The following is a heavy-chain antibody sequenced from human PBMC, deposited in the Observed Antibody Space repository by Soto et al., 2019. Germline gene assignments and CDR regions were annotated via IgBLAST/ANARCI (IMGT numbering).Heavy chain of an antibody. CDR1: GGTFGSYA. CDR3: AKFRWTISLQEEDAI. V-gene: IGHV1-69*06. Sequence: QVQLVQSGAEMKKPGSSVKVSCKSSGGTFGSYAISWVRQAPGQGLEWMGGVIPIFGTPHYAQKFHGRVTITADIPTSTAYLELSSLKSADTAVYYCAKFRWTISLQEEDAIWGQGTLVTVSS. D-gene: IGHD2-15*01. CDR2: VIPIFGTP. J-gene: IGHJ4*02.